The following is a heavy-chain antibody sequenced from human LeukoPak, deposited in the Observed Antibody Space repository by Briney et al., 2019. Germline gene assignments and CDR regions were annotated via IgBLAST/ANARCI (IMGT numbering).Heavy chain of an antibody. V-gene: IGHV3-21*01. CDR2: ISSSSRHI. J-gene: IGHJ4*02. CDR3: ARDLFDY. CDR1: GFTFSNQS. Sequence: PGGSLRLSCGASGFTFSNQSMIWVRQAPGKGLEWLSSISSSSRHIYYADSVKGRFTISRGNARNSLYLQMNSLRAEDTAVYYCARDLFDYWGQGTLVTVSS.